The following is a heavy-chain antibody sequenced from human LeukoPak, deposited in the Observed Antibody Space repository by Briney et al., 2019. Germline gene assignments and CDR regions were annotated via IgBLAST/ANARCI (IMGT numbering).Heavy chain of an antibody. V-gene: IGHV3-30*18. CDR1: GFTFSSYG. Sequence: GGSLRLSCAASGFTFSSYGMHWVRQAPGKGLEWVAVISYDGSNKYYADSVKGRFTISRDNSKNTLYLQMNSLRAEDTAVYYCAKDLDGSGWYRSYYYYYGMDVWGQGTTVTVSS. CDR3: AKDLDGSGWYRSYYYYYGMDV. D-gene: IGHD6-19*01. J-gene: IGHJ6*02. CDR2: ISYDGSNK.